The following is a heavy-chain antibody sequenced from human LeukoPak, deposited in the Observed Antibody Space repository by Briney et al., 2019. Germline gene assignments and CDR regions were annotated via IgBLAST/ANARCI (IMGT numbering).Heavy chain of an antibody. CDR1: GFTFSSYA. CDR2: LSGSGEVT. D-gene: IGHD4-17*01. Sequence: GGSLRLSCVASGFTFSSYAMSWVRQAPEKGLEWVSVLSGSGEVTDYADSVKGRFTISRDNSKNTVYLQMNSLRDEDTALYYCAKGHNNGDYGIYFDYWGQGTLVTVSS. V-gene: IGHV3-23*01. J-gene: IGHJ4*02. CDR3: AKGHNNGDYGIYFDY.